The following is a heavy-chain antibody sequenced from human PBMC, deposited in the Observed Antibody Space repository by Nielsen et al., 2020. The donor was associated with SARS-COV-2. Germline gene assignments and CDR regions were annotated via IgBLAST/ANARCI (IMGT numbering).Heavy chain of an antibody. CDR3: ARTTRYVWGSYRYGFDY. D-gene: IGHD3-16*02. V-gene: IGHV3-9*01. Sequence: GGSPRLSCAASGFTFDDYAMHWVRQAPGKGLEWVSGISWNSGSIGYADSVKGRFTISRDNAKNSLYLQMNSLRAEDTAVYYCARTTRYVWGSYRYGFDYWGQGTLVTVSS. CDR1: GFTFDDYA. J-gene: IGHJ4*02. CDR2: ISWNSGSI.